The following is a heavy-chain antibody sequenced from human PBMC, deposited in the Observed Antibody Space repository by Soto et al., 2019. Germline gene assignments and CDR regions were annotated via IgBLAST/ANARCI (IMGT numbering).Heavy chain of an antibody. CDR3: ARAAEPGRFDY. Sequence: SETLSLTCTVSGGSMSRGGYYWSWVRQHPGKGLEGIGYIYYSGSTYYNPSLKSRVTISVVTSKNQFSLELSSVTAADTAVYYCARAAEPGRFDYWGQGTLVTVSS. D-gene: IGHD3-10*01. CDR1: GGSMSRGGYY. J-gene: IGHJ4*02. V-gene: IGHV4-31*03. CDR2: IYYSGST.